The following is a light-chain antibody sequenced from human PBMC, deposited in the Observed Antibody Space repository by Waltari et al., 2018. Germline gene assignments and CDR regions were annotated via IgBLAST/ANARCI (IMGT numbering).Light chain of an antibody. J-gene: IGKJ1*01. Sequence: EIVMTRSPATLSVSPGERATLSCRASQSVSSNLAWYQQKPGQAPRLLIYGASPRATGIPARCSGSGSGTEFTLTISSLQSEDFAVYYCQQYNNWPRTFGQGTKVEIK. CDR1: QSVSSN. CDR2: GAS. CDR3: QQYNNWPRT. V-gene: IGKV3-15*01.